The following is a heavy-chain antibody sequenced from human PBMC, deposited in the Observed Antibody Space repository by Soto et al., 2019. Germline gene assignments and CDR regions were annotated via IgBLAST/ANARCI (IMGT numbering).Heavy chain of an antibody. CDR2: ISTSGGTT. CDR3: ATGTAAPAP. J-gene: IGHJ1*01. Sequence: GGSLRLSCAASGFTCSNFDMSWVRQAPGKGLEWVSGISTSGGTTYYADSVKGRFTSSRDNSKNTLYLQMTSLRAEGTAVYYCATGTAAPAPWRQGTLVTVSS. V-gene: IGHV3-23*01. CDR1: GFTCSNFD. D-gene: IGHD6-13*01.